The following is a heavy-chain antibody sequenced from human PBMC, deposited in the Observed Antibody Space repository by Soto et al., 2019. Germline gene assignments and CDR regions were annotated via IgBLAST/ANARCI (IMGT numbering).Heavy chain of an antibody. D-gene: IGHD4-17*01. J-gene: IGHJ4*02. CDR2: IIPIFGTA. CDR3: ARAGATVTALFDY. CDR1: GGTFSSYA. Sequence: VASVKVSCKASGGTFSSYAISWVRQAPGQGLEWMGGIIPIFGTANYAQKFQGRVTITADESTSTAYMELSSLRSEDTAVYYCARAGATVTALFDYWGQGTLVTVSS. V-gene: IGHV1-69*13.